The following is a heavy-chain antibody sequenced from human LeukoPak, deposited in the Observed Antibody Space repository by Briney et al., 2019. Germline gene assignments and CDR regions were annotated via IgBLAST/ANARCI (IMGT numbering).Heavy chain of an antibody. CDR3: ARGDTHVLGGSYFYY. D-gene: IGHD3-16*01. J-gene: IGHJ4*02. CDR1: GYTFTSYY. Sequence: ASVKVSCKASGYTFTSYYMHWVRQAPGQGLEWMGIINPSGGSTSYAQKFQGRVTMTRDTSTSTVYMELSSLRSEDTAVYYCARGDTHVLGGSYFYYWGQGTLVTVSS. V-gene: IGHV1-46*01. CDR2: INPSGGST.